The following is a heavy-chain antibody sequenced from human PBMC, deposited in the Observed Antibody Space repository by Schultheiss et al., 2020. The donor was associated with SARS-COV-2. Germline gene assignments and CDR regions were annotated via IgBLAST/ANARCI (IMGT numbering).Heavy chain of an antibody. J-gene: IGHJ6*02. D-gene: IGHD6-13*01. CDR2: ISYDGSNK. CDR3: ARFDSSSWYYYYGMDV. V-gene: IGHV3-30*01. CDR1: GFTFSSYA. Sequence: GGSLRLSCAASGFTFSSYAMSWVRQAPGKGLEWVALISYDGSNKYYADSVKGRFTISRDNSRNTLYLQMNSLRAEDTAVYYCARFDSSSWYYYYGMDVWGQGTTVTVSS.